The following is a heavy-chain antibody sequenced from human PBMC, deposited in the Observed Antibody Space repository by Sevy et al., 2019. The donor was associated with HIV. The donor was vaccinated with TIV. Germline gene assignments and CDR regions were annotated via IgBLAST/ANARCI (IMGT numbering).Heavy chain of an antibody. CDR1: GFTFSSYA. V-gene: IGHV3-30-3*01. D-gene: IGHD3-10*01. CDR3: VSDLTRGLMDV. Sequence: EGSLRLSCAASGFTFSSYAMHWVHQAPGKGLEWVAVIAYDGSNKYYADSVKGRFTISRDNSKNTLYLQMNSLRAEDTAVYYCVSDLTRGLMDVWGQGTTVTVSS. J-gene: IGHJ6*02. CDR2: IAYDGSNK.